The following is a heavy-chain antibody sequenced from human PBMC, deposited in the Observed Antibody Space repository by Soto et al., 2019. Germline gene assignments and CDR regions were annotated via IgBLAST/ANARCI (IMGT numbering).Heavy chain of an antibody. CDR2: IKSKTDGGTT. CDR3: TSSPPIWFGELWDGMDV. D-gene: IGHD3-10*01. CDR1: GFTFSNAW. J-gene: IGHJ6*02. V-gene: IGHV3-15*01. Sequence: GGSLRLSCAASGFTFSNAWMSWVRQAPGKGLEWVGRIKSKTDGGTTDYAAPVKGRFTISRDDSKNTLYLQMNSLKTEDTAVYYCTSSPPIWFGELWDGMDVWGQGTTVTVSS.